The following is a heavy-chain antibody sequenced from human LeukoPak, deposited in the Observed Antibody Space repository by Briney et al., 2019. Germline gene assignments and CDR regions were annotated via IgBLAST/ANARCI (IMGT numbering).Heavy chain of an antibody. Sequence: GGSLRLSCAASESAFSTYNMNWVRQAPGKGLEWVSYISTGSSTTYYADSVKGRFTISRDNVENSLYLQMNSLRDEDTAVYYCARVAAGYFVNYFDYWGQGTLVTVSS. CDR1: ESAFSTYN. J-gene: IGHJ4*02. V-gene: IGHV3-48*02. CDR3: ARVAAGYFVNYFDY. CDR2: ISTGSSTT. D-gene: IGHD6-13*01.